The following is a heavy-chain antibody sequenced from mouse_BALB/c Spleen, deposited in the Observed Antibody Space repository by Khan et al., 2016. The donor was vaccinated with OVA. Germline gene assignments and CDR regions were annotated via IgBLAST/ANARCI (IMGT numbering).Heavy chain of an antibody. D-gene: IGHD2-1*01. J-gene: IGHJ3*01. Sequence: EVELVESGGGLVKPGGSLKLSCAASGFTFSTYAMPWVRQTPEKRLEWVATISSDGDYTYYPDNVTGQFTMSRDKAKNTPYLEMSSLRSEDTGMYYCARSPYGNFAYWGQGTLVTVSA. V-gene: IGHV5-9-3*01. CDR2: ISSDGDYT. CDR3: ARSPYGNFAY. CDR1: GFTFSTYA.